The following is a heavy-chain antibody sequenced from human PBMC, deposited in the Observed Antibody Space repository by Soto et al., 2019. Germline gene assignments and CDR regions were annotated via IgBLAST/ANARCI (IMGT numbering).Heavy chain of an antibody. Sequence: GGSLRLSCAASGITFSDYAMSWVRQAPGKGLEWVSTISGRGVGTYYADSVKGRFTISRDNSKNTLFLQMNSLRAEDTAVFYCAKDGLRTTYFDYWGQGTLVTVSS. CDR3: AKDGLRTTYFDY. CDR1: GITFSDYA. D-gene: IGHD4-17*01. CDR2: ISGRGVGT. J-gene: IGHJ4*02. V-gene: IGHV3-23*01.